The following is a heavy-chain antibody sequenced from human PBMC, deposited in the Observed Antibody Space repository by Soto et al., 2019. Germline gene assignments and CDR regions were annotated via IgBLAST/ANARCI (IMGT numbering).Heavy chain of an antibody. CDR3: ARHSPDFDWLSQFDY. CDR1: GGFI. J-gene: IGHJ4*02. V-gene: IGHV4-59*08. CDR2: IYNSGGY. D-gene: IGHD3-9*01. Sequence: SETLSLTCTVSGGFIWGWVRQSPDKGLEWIGYIYNSGGYNYNPSLESRLTISIDTSKNQLSLKLSSVTAADTAVYYCARHSPDFDWLSQFDYWGQGTLVTVSS.